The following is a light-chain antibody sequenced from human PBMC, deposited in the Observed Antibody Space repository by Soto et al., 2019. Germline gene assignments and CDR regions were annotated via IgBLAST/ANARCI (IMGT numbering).Light chain of an antibody. CDR1: SSDVGEYKY. CDR3: SSYAGNNIYV. J-gene: IGLJ1*01. Sequence: QSVLTQPPSAPGSPGQSVTISCTGSSSDVGEYKYVSWYQQHPGKAPKLVIYEVSKRPPGVPNRFSGSKSGNTASLTVSGLQSEDEAEYYCSSYAGNNIYVIGTGTKVTVL. V-gene: IGLV2-8*01. CDR2: EVS.